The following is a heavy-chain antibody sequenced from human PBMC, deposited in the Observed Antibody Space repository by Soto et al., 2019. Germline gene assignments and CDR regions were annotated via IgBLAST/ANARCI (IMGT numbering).Heavy chain of an antibody. J-gene: IGHJ4*02. CDR2: ISGSGGST. CDR3: AKDREQQLVPYYFDY. D-gene: IGHD6-13*01. CDR1: EFTFSSYA. Sequence: GGSLRLSCAASEFTFSSYAMSWVRQAPGKGLEWVSAISGSGGSTYHADSVKGRFTISRDNSKNTLYLQMNSLRAEDTAVYYCAKDREQQLVPYYFDYWGQGTLVTVSS. V-gene: IGHV3-23*01.